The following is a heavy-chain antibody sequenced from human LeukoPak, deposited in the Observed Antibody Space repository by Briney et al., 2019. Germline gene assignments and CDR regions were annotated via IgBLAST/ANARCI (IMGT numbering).Heavy chain of an antibody. CDR2: IIPIFGTG. CDR3: ASSTNLLAAAGANYYYYYMDV. Sequence: SVKVSCKASGGTFSSYAISWVRQAPGQGLEWMGGIIPIFGTGNYAQKFQGRVTITTDESTSTAYMELSSLRSEDTAVYYCASSTNLLAAAGANYYYYYMDVWGKGTTVTVSS. J-gene: IGHJ6*03. CDR1: GGTFSSYA. D-gene: IGHD6-13*01. V-gene: IGHV1-69*05.